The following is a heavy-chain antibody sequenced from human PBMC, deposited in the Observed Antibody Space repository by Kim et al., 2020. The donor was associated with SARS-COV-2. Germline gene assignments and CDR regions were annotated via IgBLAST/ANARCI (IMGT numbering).Heavy chain of an antibody. CDR3: AKLVDCNSFSCASRGWGIDV. V-gene: IGHV3-21*01. Sequence: GGSLRLSCAASGFTFSDYSINWVRQAPGKGLEWVSSISSRSSFIYYGDSVKGRFTVSRDNAKDSVFLQMNSLGAEDTAVYFCAKLVDCNSFSCASRGWGIDVWGQGTAVTVSS. D-gene: IGHD2-2*01. J-gene: IGHJ6*02. CDR2: ISSRSSFI. CDR1: GFTFSDYS.